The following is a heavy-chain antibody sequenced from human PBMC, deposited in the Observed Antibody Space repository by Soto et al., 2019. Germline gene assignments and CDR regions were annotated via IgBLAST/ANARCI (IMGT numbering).Heavy chain of an antibody. CDR3: ARDTTPVRPDYYYYGMDV. J-gene: IGHJ6*02. V-gene: IGHV4-31*03. CDR2: IYYSGST. Sequence: PSETLSLTCTVSGGSISSGGYYWSWIRQHPGKGLEWIGYIYYSGSTYYNPSLKSRVTISVDTSKNQFSLKLSSVTAADTAVYYCARDTTPVRPDYYYYGMDVWGQGTTVTVSS. D-gene: IGHD2-15*01. CDR1: GGSISSGGYY.